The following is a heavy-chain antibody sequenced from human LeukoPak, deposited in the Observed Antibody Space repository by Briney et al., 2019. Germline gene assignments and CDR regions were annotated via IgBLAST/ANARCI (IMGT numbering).Heavy chain of an antibody. J-gene: IGHJ4*02. CDR3: ARKGYCSSTSCYGKYYFDY. Sequence: AETLSLTCAVYGGSFSGYYWSWIRQPPGKGLEWIGEINHSGSTNYNPSLKSRVTISVDTSKNQFSLKLSSVTAADTAVYYCARKGYCSSTSCYGKYYFDYWGQGTLVTVSS. CDR2: INHSGST. V-gene: IGHV4-34*01. CDR1: GGSFSGYY. D-gene: IGHD2-2*01.